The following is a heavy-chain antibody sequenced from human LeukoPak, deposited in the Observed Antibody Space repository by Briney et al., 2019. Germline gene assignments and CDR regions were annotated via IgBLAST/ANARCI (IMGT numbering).Heavy chain of an antibody. V-gene: IGHV3-9*01. CDR3: AKGAGRYWTFFDY. CDR2: ISWDSGSI. Sequence: GGSLRLSCAASGFTFDDYAMHWVRQAPGKGLEWVSGISWDSGSIDYAESVKGRYTISRDNAKNSLYLQMNSLRPEDTAFYYCAKGAGRYWTFFDYWGRGTLVTVSS. CDR1: GFTFDDYA. D-gene: IGHD1-26*01. J-gene: IGHJ4*02.